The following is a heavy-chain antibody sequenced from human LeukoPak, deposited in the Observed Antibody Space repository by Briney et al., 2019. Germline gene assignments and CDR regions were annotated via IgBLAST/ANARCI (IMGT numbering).Heavy chain of an antibody. V-gene: IGHV3-23*01. CDR2: ISGSGGST. D-gene: IGHD4-23*01. Sequence: GGSLRLSCAASGFTFSSYAMSWVRQAPGKGLEWVSAISGSGGSTYYADSVKGRFTISRDNSKNTLYLQMNSPRAEDTAVYYCAKDHHGGPSNWFDPWGQGTLVTVSS. J-gene: IGHJ5*02. CDR1: GFTFSSYA. CDR3: AKDHHGGPSNWFDP.